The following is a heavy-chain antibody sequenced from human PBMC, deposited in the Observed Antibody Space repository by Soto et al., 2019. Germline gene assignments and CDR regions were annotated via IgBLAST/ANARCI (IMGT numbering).Heavy chain of an antibody. CDR2: INHSGST. CDR1: GGSFSGYY. CDR3: ARVGCSSTSCYWGIYYYYYYMDV. J-gene: IGHJ6*03. V-gene: IGHV4-34*01. D-gene: IGHD2-2*01. Sequence: SETLSLTCAVYGGSFSGYYWSWIRQPPGKGLEWIGEINHSGSTNYNPSLKSRVTISVDTSKNQFSLKLSSVTAADTAVYYCARVGCSSTSCYWGIYYYYYYMDVWGKGTTVTVSS.